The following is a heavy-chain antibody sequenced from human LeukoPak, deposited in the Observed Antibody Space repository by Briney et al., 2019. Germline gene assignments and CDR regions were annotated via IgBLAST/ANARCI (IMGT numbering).Heavy chain of an antibody. Sequence: GRSLRLSCAASGFTFSSYGMHWVRQAPGKGLEWVTFISYDGSNKYYADSVKGRFTISRDNSKNTLYLQMNSLRAEDTAVYYCAKEWYFDLWGRGTLVTVSS. CDR1: GFTFSSYG. CDR2: ISYDGSNK. CDR3: AKEWYFDL. J-gene: IGHJ2*01. V-gene: IGHV3-30*18.